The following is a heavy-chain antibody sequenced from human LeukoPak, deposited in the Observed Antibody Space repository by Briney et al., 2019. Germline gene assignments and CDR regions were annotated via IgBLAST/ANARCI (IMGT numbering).Heavy chain of an antibody. Sequence: GESLKISCKVSGYILTNYCIGWVRQMPGKGLEWMGIIYPGDSNTRYSPSFQGQVTISADKSISTAYLQWTSLKASDTAMYYCGRGSSSIDYWGQGTLVTVSS. CDR1: GYILTNYC. CDR2: IYPGDSNT. D-gene: IGHD1-26*01. V-gene: IGHV5-51*01. J-gene: IGHJ4*02. CDR3: GRGSSSIDY.